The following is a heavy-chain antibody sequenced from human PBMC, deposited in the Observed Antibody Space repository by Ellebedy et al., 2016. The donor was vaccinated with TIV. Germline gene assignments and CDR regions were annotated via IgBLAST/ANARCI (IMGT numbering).Heavy chain of an antibody. CDR3: AKGRGGGSDSSAPRYYFDS. D-gene: IGHD3-22*01. V-gene: IGHV3-23*01. J-gene: IGHJ4*02. CDR1: GFTFSNSA. CDR2: FGVSGDTT. Sequence: PGGSLRLSCAASGFTFSNSAMSWVRQAPGKGLEWVSGFGVSGDTTYYADSVKGRFTISRDTSKKTLYLQMNSLRAEDTAIYYCAKGRGGGSDSSAPRYYFDSWGLGTLVTVSS.